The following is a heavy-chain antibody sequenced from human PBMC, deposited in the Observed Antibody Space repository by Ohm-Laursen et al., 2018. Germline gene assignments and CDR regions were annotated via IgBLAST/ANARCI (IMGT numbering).Heavy chain of an antibody. CDR2: IYTSGST. D-gene: IGHD5-24*01. Sequence: SDTLSLTCTVSGGSISSYYWSWIRQPAGRGLEWIGRIYTSGSTFYSPSFRGRVTMSADTSRNQFSLILNSVAAADTAVYFCVRQIERDGYDSWGQGTLVTVSS. CDR3: VRQIERDGYDS. J-gene: IGHJ5*01. CDR1: GGSISSYY. V-gene: IGHV4-4*07.